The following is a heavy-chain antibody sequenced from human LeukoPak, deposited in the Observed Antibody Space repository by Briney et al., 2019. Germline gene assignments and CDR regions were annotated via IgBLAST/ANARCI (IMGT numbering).Heavy chain of an antibody. CDR1: GFTFSSYW. D-gene: IGHD1-14*01. J-gene: IGHJ6*03. Sequence: GGSLRLSCAASGFTFSSYWMSWVRQAPGKGLEWVSYISSGGSTIYYADSVKGRFTISRDNAKNSLYLQMNSLRAEDTAVYYCARVPLPYYYYMDVWGKGTTVTVSS. V-gene: IGHV3-48*04. CDR3: ARVPLPYYYYMDV. CDR2: ISSGGSTI.